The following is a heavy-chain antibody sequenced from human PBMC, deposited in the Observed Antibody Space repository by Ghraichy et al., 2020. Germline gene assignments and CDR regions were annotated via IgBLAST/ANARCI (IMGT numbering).Heavy chain of an antibody. CDR2: TYYRSKWYN. V-gene: IGHV6-1*01. CDR3: ARESDRITIFGVVIIYFDY. CDR1: GDSVSSNSAA. D-gene: IGHD3-3*01. J-gene: IGHJ4*02. Sequence: SQTLSLTCAISGDSVSSNSAAWNWIRQSPSRGLEWLGRTYYRSKWYNDYAVSVKSRITINPDTSKNQFSLQLNSVTPEDTAVYYCARESDRITIFGVVIIYFDYWGQGTLVTVSS.